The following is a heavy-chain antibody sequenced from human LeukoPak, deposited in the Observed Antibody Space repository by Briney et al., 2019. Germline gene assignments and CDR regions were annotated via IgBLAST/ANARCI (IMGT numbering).Heavy chain of an antibody. Sequence: EASVKVSCKASGGTFSSYTISWVRQAPGQGLEWMGWMNPNSGNTGYAQKFQGRVTMTRNTSISTAYMELSSLRSEDTAVYYCASSNYALGDAFDIWGQGTMVTVSS. D-gene: IGHD4-11*01. V-gene: IGHV1-8*02. CDR2: MNPNSGNT. CDR1: GGTFSSYT. J-gene: IGHJ3*02. CDR3: ASSNYALGDAFDI.